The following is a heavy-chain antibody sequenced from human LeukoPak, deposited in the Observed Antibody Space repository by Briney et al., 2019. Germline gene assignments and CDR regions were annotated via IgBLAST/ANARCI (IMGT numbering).Heavy chain of an antibody. CDR1: AFSLNAYN. V-gene: IGHV3-21*04. D-gene: IGHD3-10*01. Sequence: GGSLRLSCAASAFSLNAYNMNWVRQAPGKGLEWVSSISYTGTYIYYADSVKGRFTISRDNAKNSLYLQMNSLRAEDTALYYCAKDISPSMVRGAFDYWGQGTLVTVSS. J-gene: IGHJ4*02. CDR3: AKDISPSMVRGAFDY. CDR2: ISYTGTYI.